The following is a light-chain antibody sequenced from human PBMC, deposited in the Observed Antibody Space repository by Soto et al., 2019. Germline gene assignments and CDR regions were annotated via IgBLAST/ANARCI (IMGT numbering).Light chain of an antibody. CDR2: VAS. J-gene: IGKJ1*01. CDR1: QDIKNY. V-gene: IGKV1-9*01. CDR3: LQFDTFPRM. Sequence: QLTQSPSSLSASRGDRVTITCRASQDIKNYLAWYQQKPGRAPELLIYVASTLQSGVPSRFSGSGSGADFTLTISSLQPEDSATYYCLQFDTFPRMFGQGTKVDIK.